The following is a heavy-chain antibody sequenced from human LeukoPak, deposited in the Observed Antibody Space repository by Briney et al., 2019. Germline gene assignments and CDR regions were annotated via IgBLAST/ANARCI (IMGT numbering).Heavy chain of an antibody. CDR2: MYHSGST. V-gene: IGHV4-38-2*02. CDR1: GYSISSAYY. CDR3: ARGFRGDNFDY. J-gene: IGHJ4*02. D-gene: IGHD7-27*01. Sequence: SETLFLTCSVSGYSISSAYYWGWIRQPPGKGLEWIGTMYHSGSTNYNPSLKSRVTISVDTSKNQFSLKLSSVTAADTAVYFCARGFRGDNFDYWGQGTLVTVSS.